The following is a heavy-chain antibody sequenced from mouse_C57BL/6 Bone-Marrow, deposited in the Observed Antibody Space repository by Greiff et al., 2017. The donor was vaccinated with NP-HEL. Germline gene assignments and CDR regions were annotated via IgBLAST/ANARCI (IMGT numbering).Heavy chain of an antibody. J-gene: IGHJ3*01. CDR1: GFTFSDYG. V-gene: IGHV5-17*01. CDR2: ISSGSSTI. D-gene: IGHD2-4*01. Sequence: DVKLVESGGGLVKPGGSLKLSCAASGFTFSDYGMHWVRQAPEKGLEWVAYISSGSSTIYYADTVKGRFTISRDNAKNTLFLQMTSLRSEDTAMYYCARPDDYDVEFAYWGQGTLVTVSA. CDR3: ARPDDYDVEFAY.